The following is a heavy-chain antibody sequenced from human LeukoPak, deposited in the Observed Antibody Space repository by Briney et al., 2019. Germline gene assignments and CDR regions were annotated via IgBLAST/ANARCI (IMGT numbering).Heavy chain of an antibody. V-gene: IGHV3-30-3*01. Sequence: GGSLRLSCAASGFTFSSYAMHWVRQAPGKGLEWVAVISYDGSNKYYADSVKGRFTISRDNSKNTLYLQMNSLRAEDTAVYYCARDTVVGGMDVWGQGTTVTVSS. CDR1: GFTFSSYA. D-gene: IGHD4-11*01. J-gene: IGHJ6*02. CDR3: ARDTVVGGMDV. CDR2: ISYDGSNK.